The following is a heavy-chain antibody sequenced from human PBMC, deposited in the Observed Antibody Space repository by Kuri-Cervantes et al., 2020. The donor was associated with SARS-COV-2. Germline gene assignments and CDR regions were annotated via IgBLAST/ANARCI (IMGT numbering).Heavy chain of an antibody. CDR2: INSDGSST. J-gene: IGHJ6*02. D-gene: IGHD3-3*01. CDR3: ASGGPYYDFWSGLTYYYYYGMDV. Sequence: GGSLRLSCAASGLTFSSYWMHWVRQAPGKGLVWVSRINSDGSSTSYADSVKGRFTISRDNAKNTLYLQMNSLRAEDTAVYYCASGGPYYDFWSGLTYYYYYGMDVWGQGTTVTVSS. CDR1: GLTFSSYW. V-gene: IGHV3-74*01.